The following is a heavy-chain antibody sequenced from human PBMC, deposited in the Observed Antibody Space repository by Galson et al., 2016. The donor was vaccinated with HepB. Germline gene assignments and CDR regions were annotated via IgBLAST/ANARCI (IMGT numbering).Heavy chain of an antibody. V-gene: IGHV2-70*13. Sequence: PALVKPTQTLTLTCTFSGFSLSNSAMCVSWIRQSPGKALEWLALIEWDDDEYYSTSLKTRLTISKDTSKNQVVLTMTNMDPVDTATYYCARALLGYAGGKSFYFDYWGQGTLVTVSS. J-gene: IGHJ4*02. CDR1: GFSLSNSAMC. CDR2: IEWDDDE. D-gene: IGHD2-15*01. CDR3: ARALLGYAGGKSFYFDY.